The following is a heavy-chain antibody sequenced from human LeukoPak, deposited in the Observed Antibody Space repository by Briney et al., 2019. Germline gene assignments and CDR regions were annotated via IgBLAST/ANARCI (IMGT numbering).Heavy chain of an antibody. CDR2: IKSKTDGGTT. Sequence: PGGSLRLSCAASGFTFSNAWMNWVRQAPGKGLEWVGRIKSKTDGGTTDYAAPVKGRFTISRDDSKNTLYLQMNSLKTEDTAVYYCTTDRTGYYGSGSYYGPEFDAFDIWGQGTMVTVSS. CDR3: TTDRTGYYGSGSYYGPEFDAFDI. CDR1: GFTFSNAW. J-gene: IGHJ3*02. V-gene: IGHV3-15*07. D-gene: IGHD3-10*01.